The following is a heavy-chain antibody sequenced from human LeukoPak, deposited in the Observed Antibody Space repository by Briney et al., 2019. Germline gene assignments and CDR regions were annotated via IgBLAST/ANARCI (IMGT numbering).Heavy chain of an antibody. CDR2: ISSSSSTI. V-gene: IGHV3-48*01. J-gene: IGHJ4*02. Sequence: GGSLRLSCAVSGFTFSSYSMNWVRQAPGKGLEWVSYISSSSSTIYYADSVKGRFTISRDNAKNSLYLQMNSLRAEDTAVYYCARVSGILGYWGQGTLVTVSS. CDR1: GFTFSSYS. D-gene: IGHD2-15*01. CDR3: ARVSGILGY.